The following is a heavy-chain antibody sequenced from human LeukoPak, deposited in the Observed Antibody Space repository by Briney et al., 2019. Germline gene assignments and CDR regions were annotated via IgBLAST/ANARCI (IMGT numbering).Heavy chain of an antibody. CDR1: GFSFSTYS. Sequence: GGSLRLSCVASGFSFSTYSMNWVRQAPGKGLEWVSSINPSSSYIYYAESLKGRFTISRDNAKNSLYLQVDSLRAEDTAVYYCARERGPSIKLWFGAFDIWGQGTMVTVSS. CDR2: INPSSSYI. J-gene: IGHJ3*02. V-gene: IGHV3-21*01. D-gene: IGHD3/OR15-3a*01. CDR3: ARERGPSIKLWFGAFDI.